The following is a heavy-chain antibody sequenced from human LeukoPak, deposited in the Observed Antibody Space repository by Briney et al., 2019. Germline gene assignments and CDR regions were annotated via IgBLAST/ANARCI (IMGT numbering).Heavy chain of an antibody. CDR1: GFSFSSYA. Sequence: GGSLRLSCAASGFSFSSYAMSWVRQAPGKGLEWVSTISGSGAGTYYADSVKGRFTISRDNPKNTLYLQMNSLRAEDTAIYYCAKGTRGSGTSYNDDYWGQGTLVTVSS. CDR2: ISGSGAGT. J-gene: IGHJ4*02. D-gene: IGHD3-10*01. V-gene: IGHV3-23*01. CDR3: AKGTRGSGTSYNDDY.